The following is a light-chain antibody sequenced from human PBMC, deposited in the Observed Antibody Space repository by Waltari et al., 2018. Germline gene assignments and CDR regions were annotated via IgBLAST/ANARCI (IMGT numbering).Light chain of an antibody. CDR3: QKYDRLPAT. CDR1: QSVGRS. CDR2: DTY. Sequence: DIVLTQSPGTLSLSPGEPATLSCRASQSVGRSLVWYQQKPGQAPRLLIYDTYKRATGIPDRFSGSGSGTDFSLTISRLEPEDFAVYYCQKYDRLPATFGQGTKVEIK. J-gene: IGKJ1*01. V-gene: IGKV3-20*01.